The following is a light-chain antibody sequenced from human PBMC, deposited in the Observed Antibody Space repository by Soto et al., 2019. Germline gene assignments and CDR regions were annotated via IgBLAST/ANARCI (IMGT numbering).Light chain of an antibody. Sequence: DIQMTQSPSSLSASVGDRVTITCRASQNIHSYLNWYQQKPGKAPKLLIYAASSLQSGVPSRFSGSGSGTDFTLTISSLQPEDFATYYCQQANSFPLTFGGGTKVDIK. CDR1: QNIHSY. CDR3: QQANSFPLT. J-gene: IGKJ4*01. CDR2: AAS. V-gene: IGKV1-39*01.